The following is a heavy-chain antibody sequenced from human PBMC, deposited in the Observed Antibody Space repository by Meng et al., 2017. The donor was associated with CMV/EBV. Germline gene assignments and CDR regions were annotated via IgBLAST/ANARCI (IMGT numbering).Heavy chain of an antibody. D-gene: IGHD3-3*01. Sequence: GESLKISCAASGFTFSSYGMHWVRQAPGKGLEWVAFIRYDGSNKYYADSVKGRFTISRDNSKNTLYLQMNSLRAEDTAVYYCARESQALRFLEWLLGGMDVWGQGTTVTVSS. V-gene: IGHV3-30*02. CDR1: GFTFSSYG. CDR3: ARESQALRFLEWLLGGMDV. CDR2: IRYDGSNK. J-gene: IGHJ6*02.